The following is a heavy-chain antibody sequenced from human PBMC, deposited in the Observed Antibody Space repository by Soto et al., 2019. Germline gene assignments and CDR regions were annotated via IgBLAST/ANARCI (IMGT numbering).Heavy chain of an antibody. CDR1: GGSISSSSYY. CDR2: IYYSGST. V-gene: IGHV4-39*01. J-gene: IGHJ2*01. CDR3: ERSVTTFSPHWYFDL. Sequence: LQLQESGPGLVKPSETLSLTCTVSGGSISSSSYYWGWIRQPPGKGLEWIGSIYYSGSTYYNPSLKSRVTISVDTSKNQFSLKLSSVTAADTAVYYCERSVTTFSPHWYFDLWGRGTLVTVSS. D-gene: IGHD4-17*01.